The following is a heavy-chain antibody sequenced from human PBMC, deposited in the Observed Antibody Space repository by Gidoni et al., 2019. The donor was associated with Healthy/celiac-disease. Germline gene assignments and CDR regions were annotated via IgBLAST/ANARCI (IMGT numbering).Heavy chain of an antibody. CDR2: IIPIFGTA. D-gene: IGHD2-2*01. Sequence: QVQLVQSGAEVKKPGSSVKVSCKASGGTFSSYAISWVRQAPGQGLEWMGGIIPIFGTANYAQKFQGRVTITADESTSTAYMELSSLRSEDTAVYYCARGIVVVPAAQYYYYGMDVWGQGTTVTVSS. V-gene: IGHV1-69*01. CDR3: ARGIVVVPAAQYYYYGMDV. J-gene: IGHJ6*02. CDR1: GGTFSSYA.